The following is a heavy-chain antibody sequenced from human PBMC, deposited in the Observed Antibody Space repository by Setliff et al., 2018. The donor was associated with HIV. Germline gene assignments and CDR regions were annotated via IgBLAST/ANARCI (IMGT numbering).Heavy chain of an antibody. J-gene: IGHJ4*02. D-gene: IGHD6-19*01. V-gene: IGHV3-11*01. CDR3: TSLRGSSGWYRDY. CDR1: GFTFSDYY. CDR2: ISRSGTII. Sequence: RLSCAASGFTFSDYYMSWIRQAPGKGLEWVSYISRSGTIIYYADSVKGRFTISRDNAKNSLYLQMNSLKTEDTAVYYCTSLRGSSGWYRDYWGQGTLVTVSS.